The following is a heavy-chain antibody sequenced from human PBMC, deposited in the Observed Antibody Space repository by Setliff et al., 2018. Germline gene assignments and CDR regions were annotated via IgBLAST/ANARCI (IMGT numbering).Heavy chain of an antibody. CDR1: GFTFRSYA. Sequence: PGGSLRLSCAASGFTFRSYAMSWVRQAPGKGLEWVSAISGSGVSTYYADSVKGRFTISRDNSKNTLYLQMNSLRAEDTAVYYCAKEYSGTWVKAWFDPWGQGTLVTVSS. D-gene: IGHD6-13*01. CDR3: AKEYSGTWVKAWFDP. V-gene: IGHV3-23*01. J-gene: IGHJ5*02. CDR2: ISGSGVST.